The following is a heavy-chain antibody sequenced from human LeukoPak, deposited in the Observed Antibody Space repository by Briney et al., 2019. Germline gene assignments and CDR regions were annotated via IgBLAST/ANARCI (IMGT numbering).Heavy chain of an antibody. D-gene: IGHD3-22*01. V-gene: IGHV3-30*18. J-gene: IGHJ4*02. Sequence: GGSLRLSCAASGFTFSSYGIHWVRQAPGKGLEWVALISYDGSNKYYADSVKGRFTVSRDNSKNTLYLQMSSLRAEDTAVYYCAKDEGLHYYDSSGYYPFDYWGQGTLVTVSS. CDR1: GFTFSSYG. CDR2: ISYDGSNK. CDR3: AKDEGLHYYDSSGYYPFDY.